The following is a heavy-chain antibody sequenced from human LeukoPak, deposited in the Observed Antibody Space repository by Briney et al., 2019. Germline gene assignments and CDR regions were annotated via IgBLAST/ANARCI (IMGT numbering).Heavy chain of an antibody. J-gene: IGHJ6*03. Sequence: ASVKVSCKASGYTFTSYGISWVRQAPGQGLEWMGWISGSNGNTNYAQKLQGRVTMTTDTSTSTAYMELKSLRSDDTAVYYCARAPPPYYYYYYYMDVWGKGTSVTVSS. CDR1: GYTFTSYG. CDR3: ARAPPPYYYYYYYMDV. CDR2: ISGSNGNT. V-gene: IGHV1-18*01.